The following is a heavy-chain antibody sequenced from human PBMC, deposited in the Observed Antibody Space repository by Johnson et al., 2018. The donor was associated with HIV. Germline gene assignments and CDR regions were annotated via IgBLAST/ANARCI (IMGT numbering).Heavy chain of an antibody. D-gene: IGHD3-10*01. CDR2: ISGSGGRT. CDR1: GFTLGSYA. Sequence: VQLVESGGDLVQPGGPLRLSCAASGFTLGSYAMSWVRQASGKGLQWVSSISGSGGRTHYADSVKGRFTISRDNSKNTLYLQMNSLRAEDTAMYYCARSPGEADAFDIWGQGTMVTVSS. J-gene: IGHJ3*02. V-gene: IGHV3-23*04. CDR3: ARSPGEADAFDI.